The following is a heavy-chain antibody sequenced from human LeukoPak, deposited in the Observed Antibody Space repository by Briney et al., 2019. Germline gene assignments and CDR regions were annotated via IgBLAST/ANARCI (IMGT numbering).Heavy chain of an antibody. CDR3: ARDVSSTPNWEFDY. D-gene: IGHD1-26*01. Sequence: GASVKVSCKASGYTFADYFIHWVRQAPGQGLEYMGRINANTGATKYQQKFQGRVTMTRDMSISTAYVEVNWLISDHTAIYYCARDVSSTPNWEFDYWGQGTTVTVSS. CDR2: INANTGAT. J-gene: IGHJ4*02. V-gene: IGHV1-2*06. CDR1: GYTFADYF.